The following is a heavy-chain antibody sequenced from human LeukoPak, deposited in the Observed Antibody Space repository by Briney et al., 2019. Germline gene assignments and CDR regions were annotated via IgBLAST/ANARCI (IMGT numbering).Heavy chain of an antibody. CDR3: AREGGFCFGDTCRFFDF. CDR1: GFTFSTSS. V-gene: IGHV3-21*01. J-gene: IGHJ4*02. CDR2: ISSSRDYI. D-gene: IGHD2-15*01. Sequence: GGSLRLPCAASGFTFSTSSLNWVRQAPGKGLEWVSSISSSRDYIYYADSVKGRFTISRDNAKNSLYLQMNSLGAEDTAVYYCAREGGFCFGDTCRFFDFWGQGTLVTVSS.